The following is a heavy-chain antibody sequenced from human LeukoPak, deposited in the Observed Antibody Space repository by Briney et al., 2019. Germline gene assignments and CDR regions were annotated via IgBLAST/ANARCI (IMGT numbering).Heavy chain of an antibody. CDR3: ARVSGSIVARLSWFDS. J-gene: IGHJ5*01. CDR1: GYTFTSYG. CDR2: ISAYNGNT. Sequence: ASVKVSCKASGYTFTSYGISWVRQAPGQGLKWMGWISAYNGNTKYAQKLQGRVTMTTDTSTSTAYMELRSLRSDDTAVYYCARVSGSIVARLSWFDSWGQGTLVTVSS. V-gene: IGHV1-18*01. D-gene: IGHD6-6*01.